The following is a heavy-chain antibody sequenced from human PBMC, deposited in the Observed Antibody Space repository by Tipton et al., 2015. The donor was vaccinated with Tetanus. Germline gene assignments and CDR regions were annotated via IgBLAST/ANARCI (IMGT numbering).Heavy chain of an antibody. J-gene: IGHJ4*02. CDR2: MNPTSGNT. Sequence: QLVQSGPEVKKPGASVKVSCKASGYTFTSYDINWVRQATGQGLEWMGWMNPTSGNTGYAQKFQGRVTMTRNTSISTAYMELSSLRSEDTAVYYCARRVYDSEETRIDYWGQGTLVTVSS. V-gene: IGHV1-8*01. D-gene: IGHD3-22*01. CDR3: ARRVYDSEETRIDY. CDR1: GYTFTSYD.